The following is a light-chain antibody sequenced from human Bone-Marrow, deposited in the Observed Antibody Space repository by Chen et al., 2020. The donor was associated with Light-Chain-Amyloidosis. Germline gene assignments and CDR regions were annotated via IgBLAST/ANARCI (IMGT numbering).Light chain of an antibody. CDR1: SSDVGSYNL. V-gene: IGLV2-23*02. J-gene: IGLJ1*01. Sequence: QSALTQPASVSGSPGQAITIPCTGTSSDVGSYNLVSWYQHHPGKATKLMIYEVSTRPSGVSHRSAGSKSGNASSLTIPGHHAHAAADYYCCSYAGISTFYVFGSVTKVTVL. CDR3: CSYAGISTFYV. CDR2: EVS.